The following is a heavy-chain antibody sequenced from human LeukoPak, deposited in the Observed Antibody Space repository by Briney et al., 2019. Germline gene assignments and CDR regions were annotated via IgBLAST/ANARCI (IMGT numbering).Heavy chain of an antibody. J-gene: IGHJ5*02. CDR1: GGSISSSSYY. Sequence: TSETLSLTCSVSGGSISSSSYYWGWVRQPPGKGLEWIGSIYYTGKIYQTPSLKTRVTISIDTSENHFSLKLRTVPAAGAAVYYCARLKQPLVYHVWIDPWGQGTLVTVSS. V-gene: IGHV4-39*01. D-gene: IGHD6-13*01. CDR2: IYYTGKI. CDR3: ARLKQPLVYHVWIDP.